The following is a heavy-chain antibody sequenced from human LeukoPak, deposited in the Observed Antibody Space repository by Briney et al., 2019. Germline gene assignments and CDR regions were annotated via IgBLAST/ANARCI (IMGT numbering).Heavy chain of an antibody. J-gene: IGHJ4*02. CDR1: GVSISGISDY. Sequence: SETLSLTCTLSGVSISGISDYWGWIRQPARKGLEWIGSIYYSGSTYYNPSLKSRVPISVDTSKNQFSLKLNSVTATDTAVYYCARHYGPWGQGTLVTVSS. D-gene: IGHD3-10*01. CDR3: ARHYGP. V-gene: IGHV4-39*01. CDR2: IYYSGST.